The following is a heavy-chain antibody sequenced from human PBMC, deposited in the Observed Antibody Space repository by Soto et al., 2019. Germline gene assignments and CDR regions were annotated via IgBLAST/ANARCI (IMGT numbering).Heavy chain of an antibody. Sequence: WGLLRLPPGKGLEWIGSIYYSGSTYSNPSLKSRVTISVDTSKNQFSLKLRSVTAADAAEYYCPKLYSYWGQGTLVPGS. J-gene: IGHJ1*01. CDR3: PKLYSY. CDR2: IYYSGST. V-gene: IGHV4-39*01. D-gene: IGHD2-15*01.